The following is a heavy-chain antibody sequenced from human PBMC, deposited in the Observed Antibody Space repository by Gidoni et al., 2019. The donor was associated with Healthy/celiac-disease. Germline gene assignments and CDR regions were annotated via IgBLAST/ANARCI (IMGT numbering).Heavy chain of an antibody. Sequence: QVQLPESGPGLVKPSETLSLTCTASCGPISSYYWSWIRQPAGKGLEWIGRIYTSGSTNYNPAFKSRVTMSVDTSKNQFSRKLSSVTAADTAVYYCAILRVSGRLNLFDPWGQGTLVTVSS. CDR2: IYTSGST. CDR3: AILRVSGRLNLFDP. J-gene: IGHJ5*02. CDR1: CGPISSYY. D-gene: IGHD4-17*01. V-gene: IGHV4-4*07.